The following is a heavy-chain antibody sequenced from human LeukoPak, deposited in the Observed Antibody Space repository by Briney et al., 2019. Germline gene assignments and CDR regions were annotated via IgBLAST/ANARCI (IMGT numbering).Heavy chain of an antibody. CDR1: GFTFNNYG. D-gene: IGHD3-10*01. V-gene: IGHV3-23*01. CDR3: AKDPNYYGSGPRPDY. Sequence: GGSLRLSCAASGFTFNNYGVNWVRQAPGKGLEWVSAISGSGGSTYCADSVKGRFTISRDNSKNTLYLQMNSLRAEDTAVYYCAKDPNYYGSGPRPDYWGQGTLVTVSS. J-gene: IGHJ4*02. CDR2: ISGSGGST.